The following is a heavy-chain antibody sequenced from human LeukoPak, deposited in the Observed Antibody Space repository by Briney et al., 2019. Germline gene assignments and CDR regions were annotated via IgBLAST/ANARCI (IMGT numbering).Heavy chain of an antibody. Sequence: PSQTLSLTCTVSGGSISSGGYYWSWIRQHPGKGLEWIVYIYYRGSTYYNPSLKSRVTISVDTSKNQFSLKLSSVTAADTAVYYCARSGYCSGGSCYATGLFHYWGQGTPVTVSS. CDR2: IYYRGST. D-gene: IGHD2-15*01. V-gene: IGHV4-31*03. J-gene: IGHJ4*02. CDR1: GGSISSGGYY. CDR3: ARSGYCSGGSCYATGLFHY.